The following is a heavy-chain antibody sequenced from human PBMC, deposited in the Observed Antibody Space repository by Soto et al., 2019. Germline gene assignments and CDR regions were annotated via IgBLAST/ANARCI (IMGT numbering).Heavy chain of an antibody. J-gene: IGHJ6*04. CDR3: AKATYDVWSGYGRDYYYCLDG. D-gene: IGHD3-3*01. Sequence: GGSLRLSCAASGFTFSNCGMSWVRQAPGKGLEWVSGIGTNGGSTDYADSVKGRFTISRDNSKNTLYLQMNSLRAEDTAVYYCAKATYDVWSGYGRDYYYCLDGWGKGTTVTVSS. CDR1: GFTFSNCG. V-gene: IGHV3-23*01. CDR2: IGTNGGST.